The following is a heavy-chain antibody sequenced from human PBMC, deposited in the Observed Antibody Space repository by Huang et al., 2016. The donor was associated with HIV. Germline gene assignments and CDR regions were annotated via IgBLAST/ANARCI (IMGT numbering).Heavy chain of an antibody. D-gene: IGHD1-1*01. CDR3: ARDRKYDNAWYWFDP. V-gene: IGHV1-69*01. Sequence: QLQLVQSGAEVKKPGSSVRVSCEASGGTFSSYAIKWLRQAPGQGLEWMGGIVPIFGAQNYAQKFQVRVTIAAKESSSTAYMEMSSLRSDDTAVYYCARDRKYDNAWYWFDPWGQGTLVTVSS. CDR1: GGTFSSYA. CDR2: IVPIFGAQ. J-gene: IGHJ5*02.